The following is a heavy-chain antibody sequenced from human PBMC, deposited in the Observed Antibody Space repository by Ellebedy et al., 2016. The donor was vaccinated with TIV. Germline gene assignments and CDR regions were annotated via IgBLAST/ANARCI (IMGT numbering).Heavy chain of an antibody. CDR3: ARKKYYDSSFDY. V-gene: IGHV4-34*01. Sequence: ESLKISCAASGFTFSSYSMNWVRQAPGKGLEWIGEINHSGSTNYNPSLKSRVTISVDTSKNQFSLKLSSVTAADTAVYYCARKKYYDSSFDYWGQGTLVTVSS. CDR2: INHSGST. J-gene: IGHJ4*02. D-gene: IGHD3-22*01. CDR1: GFTFSSYS.